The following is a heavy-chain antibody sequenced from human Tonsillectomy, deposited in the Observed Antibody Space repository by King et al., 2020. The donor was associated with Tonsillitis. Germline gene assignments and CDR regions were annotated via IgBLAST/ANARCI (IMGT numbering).Heavy chain of an antibody. J-gene: IGHJ4*02. V-gene: IGHV3-33*08. CDR3: ARDGRSYYYFDY. CDR2: IWYEGGNK. CDR1: GFTFSSYG. Sequence: VQLVESGGGVVQPGRSLRLSCAASGFTFSSYGMHWVRQAPGRGLEWVAVIWYEGGNKYYENSVKGRLTISRDNSKNTLYLQMNSLRAEDTAVYYCARDGRSYYYFDYWGQGTLVTVSS. D-gene: IGHD1-26*01.